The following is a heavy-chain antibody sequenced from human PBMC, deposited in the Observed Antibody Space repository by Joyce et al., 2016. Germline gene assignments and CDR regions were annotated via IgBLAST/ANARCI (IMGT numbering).Heavy chain of an antibody. CDR3: ATHPTTTGL. V-gene: IGHV3-23*01. Sequence: QLLESGGGLVQPGGSLGLSCAASGFTFSSYAMSWVRQAPGKGLEWVSTIDGSGGATYYADSVKGRFTISRDNSKDTLYLEINSLRAEDTALYYCATHPTTTGLWGQGTLVTLSS. CDR1: GFTFSSYA. D-gene: IGHD4-17*01. CDR2: IDGSGGAT. J-gene: IGHJ4*02.